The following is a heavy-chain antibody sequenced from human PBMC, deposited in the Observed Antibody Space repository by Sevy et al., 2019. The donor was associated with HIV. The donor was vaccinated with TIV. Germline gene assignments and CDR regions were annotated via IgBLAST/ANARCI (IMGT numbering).Heavy chain of an antibody. Sequence: ASVKVSCKASGRNFRNYAISWVRQAPGQGLEWMGGIIPMFGTANYVTKFQGSVTITADESTSTAYMELSSLISADTAIYYCARSISWYASFDSWGQGSLVTVSS. CDR2: IIPMFGTA. CDR3: ARSISWYASFDS. CDR1: GRNFRNYA. V-gene: IGHV1-69*13. J-gene: IGHJ4*02. D-gene: IGHD6-13*01.